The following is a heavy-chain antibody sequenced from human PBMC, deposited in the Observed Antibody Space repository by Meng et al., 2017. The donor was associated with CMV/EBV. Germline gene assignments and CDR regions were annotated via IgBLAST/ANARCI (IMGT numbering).Heavy chain of an antibody. CDR1: GYTFTSYD. CDR2: MNPNSGNT. CDR3: ARGRGGYCSSTSCLFDY. D-gene: IGHD2-2*01. J-gene: IGHJ4*02. Sequence: ASVKVSCKASGYTFTSYDINWVRQATGQGLEWMGWMNPNSGNTGYAQKFQGRVTITRNTSIGTAYMELSSLRSEDTAVYYCARGRGGYCSSTSCLFDYWGQGTLVTVSS. V-gene: IGHV1-8*03.